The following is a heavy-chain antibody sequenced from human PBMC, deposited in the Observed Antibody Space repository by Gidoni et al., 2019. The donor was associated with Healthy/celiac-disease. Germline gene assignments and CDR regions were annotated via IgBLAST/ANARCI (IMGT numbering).Heavy chain of an antibody. CDR3: TTYIAVAGTSGPGSFDY. D-gene: IGHD6-19*01. V-gene: IGHV3-15*01. J-gene: IGHJ4*02. CDR2: IKSKTDGGTT. CDR1: GFTFSNAC. Sequence: EVQLVESGGGLVKPGGSLRLSCAASGFTFSNACKSRVCQATGKGLEWVGRIKSKTDGGTTDYAAPVKGRFPISRDDSKNTLYLQMNSLKTEDTAVYYCTTYIAVAGTSGPGSFDYWGQGTLVTVSS.